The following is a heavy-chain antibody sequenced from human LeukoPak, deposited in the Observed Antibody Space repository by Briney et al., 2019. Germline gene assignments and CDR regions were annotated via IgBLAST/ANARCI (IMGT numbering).Heavy chain of an antibody. V-gene: IGHV3-7*01. CDR3: ARDWNQWLASHFDY. CDR1: GFTFSSYW. CDR2: IKQDGSEK. Sequence: GGSLRLSCAASGFTFSSYWMSWVRQAPGKGLEWVANIKQDGSEKYYVDSVKGRFTISRGNAKNSLYLQMNSLRAEDTAVYYCARDWNQWLASHFDYWGQGTLVTVSS. J-gene: IGHJ4*02. D-gene: IGHD6-19*01.